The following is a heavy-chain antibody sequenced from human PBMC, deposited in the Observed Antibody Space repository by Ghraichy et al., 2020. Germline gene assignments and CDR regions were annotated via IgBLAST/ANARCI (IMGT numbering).Heavy chain of an antibody. Sequence: GESLNISCKGSGYSFTSYWIGWVRQMPGKGLEWMGIIYPGDSDTRYSPSFQGQVTISADKSISTAYLQWSSLKASDTAMYYCARPYYDSSGYSVSDAFDIWGQGTMVTVSS. CDR2: IYPGDSDT. J-gene: IGHJ3*02. CDR3: ARPYYDSSGYSVSDAFDI. CDR1: GYSFTSYW. D-gene: IGHD3-22*01. V-gene: IGHV5-51*01.